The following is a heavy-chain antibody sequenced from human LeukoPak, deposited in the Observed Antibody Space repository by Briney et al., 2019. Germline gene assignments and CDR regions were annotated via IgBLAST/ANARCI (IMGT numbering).Heavy chain of an antibody. CDR1: GFTFGKYW. CDR3: ARDQYDTWSRRGNFDS. CDR2: IKLDGSEK. V-gene: IGHV3-7*03. Sequence: GGSLRLSCVASGFTFGKYWMSWVRQAPGKGLEWVANIKLDGSEKNYVDSVKGRFTISRDNTKNSLYLQMNSLRVKDTAVFYCARDQYDTWSRRGNFDSWGQGTLVIVSS. J-gene: IGHJ4*02. D-gene: IGHD3-3*01.